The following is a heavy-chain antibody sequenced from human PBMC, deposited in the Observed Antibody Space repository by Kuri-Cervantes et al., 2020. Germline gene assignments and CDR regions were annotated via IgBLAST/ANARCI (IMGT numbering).Heavy chain of an antibody. CDR1: GFTFDDYA. J-gene: IGHJ4*02. D-gene: IGHD6-6*01. Sequence: GGSLRLSCAASGFTFDDYAMHWVRQAPGKGLEWVSGISWNSGSIGYADSVKGRFTISRDNAKNSLYLQMNGLRDEDTAVYYCARESTGYSSSSCDYWGQGTLVTVSS. CDR2: ISWNSGSI. CDR3: ARESTGYSSSSCDY. V-gene: IGHV3-9*01.